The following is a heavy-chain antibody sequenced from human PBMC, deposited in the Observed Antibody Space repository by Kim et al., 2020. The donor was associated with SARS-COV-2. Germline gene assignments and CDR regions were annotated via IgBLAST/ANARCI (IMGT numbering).Heavy chain of an antibody. Sequence: GGSLRLSCAASTFAFSIYEMNWLRQAPGKGLEWLSYISNTGDTVYYAESIEGRFTISRDNANSSLFLQMDSLRVEDTAVYYCALIMPRENSFNIWGQGT. CDR3: ALIMPRENSFNI. D-gene: IGHD2-2*01. CDR1: TFAFSIYE. J-gene: IGHJ3*02. V-gene: IGHV3-48*03. CDR2: ISNTGDTV.